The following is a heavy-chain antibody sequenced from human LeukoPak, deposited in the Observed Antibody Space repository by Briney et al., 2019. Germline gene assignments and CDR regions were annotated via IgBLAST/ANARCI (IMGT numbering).Heavy chain of an antibody. V-gene: IGHV3-11*03. Sequence: PGGSLRLSWPASGFTFMYDYRTWIRQAPGKGLEWVSYTSTTGSYINDADSVKGRFTISRDNAKNSLYLQLNSLRVEDTAVYYCARPKSAWSSHWYFELWGRGTLVTVSS. J-gene: IGHJ2*01. CDR2: TSTTGSYI. D-gene: IGHD6-19*01. CDR1: GFTFMYDY. CDR3: ARPKSAWSSHWYFEL.